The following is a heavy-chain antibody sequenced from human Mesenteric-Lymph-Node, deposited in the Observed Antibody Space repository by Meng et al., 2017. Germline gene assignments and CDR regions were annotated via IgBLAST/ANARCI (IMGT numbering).Heavy chain of an antibody. D-gene: IGHD3-22*01. CDR3: VGDSSGYSKDAFDI. J-gene: IGHJ3*02. Sequence: LRLSCTVSGGSISSGSYYWSWIRQPAGKGLEWIGRIYTSGSTNYNPSLKSRVTISVDTSKNQFSLKLSSVTAADTATYYCVGDSSGYSKDAFDIWGQGTVVTVSS. V-gene: IGHV4-61*02. CDR2: IYTSGST. CDR1: GGSISSGSYY.